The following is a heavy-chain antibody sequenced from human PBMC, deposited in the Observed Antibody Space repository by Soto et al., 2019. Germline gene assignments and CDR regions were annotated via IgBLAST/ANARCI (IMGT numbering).Heavy chain of an antibody. CDR1: GGSISSRSDY. Sequence: SETLSLTCTVSGGSISSRSDYWGWIRQPPGKGLEWIGSIFYPGNTDYNPSLKSRVSISVDTSKNQFSLRLSSVTAADTAVYYCARFLTGPTLTYWGQGTLVTVSS. CDR3: ARFLTGPTLTY. J-gene: IGHJ4*02. D-gene: IGHD7-27*01. CDR2: IFYPGNT. V-gene: IGHV4-39*01.